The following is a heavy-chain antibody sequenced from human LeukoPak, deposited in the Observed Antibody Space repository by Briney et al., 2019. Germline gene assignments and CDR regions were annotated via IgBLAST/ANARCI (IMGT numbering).Heavy chain of an antibody. J-gene: IGHJ5*02. CDR3: ARSLHYYGSGSPPVAWFDP. D-gene: IGHD3-10*01. V-gene: IGHV1-3*01. CDR2: INAGNGNT. CDR1: GYTFTSYA. Sequence: ASVKVSCKASGYTFTSYAMHWVRQAPAQRLEWMGWINAGNGNTKYSQKFQGRVTITRDTSASTAYMELSSLRSEDTAVYYCARSLHYYGSGSPPVAWFDPWGQGTLVTVSS.